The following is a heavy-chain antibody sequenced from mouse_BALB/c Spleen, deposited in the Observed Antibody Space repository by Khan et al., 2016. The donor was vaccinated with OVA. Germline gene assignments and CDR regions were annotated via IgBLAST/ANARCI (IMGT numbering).Heavy chain of an antibody. CDR2: VNPNNGDT. CDR1: GYSFTVYY. D-gene: IGHD2-14*01. J-gene: IGHJ3*01. V-gene: IGHV1-26*01. Sequence: VQLKQSGPDLVKPGASVKISCKASGYSFTVYYMIWVKQSHGKSPEWIGRVNPNNGDTNYNQKFKDKAILTVDKSSTTAYMELSSLTAEDSAVFYCARWYEFFAHWGQGTRVTVSA. CDR3: ARWYEFFAH.